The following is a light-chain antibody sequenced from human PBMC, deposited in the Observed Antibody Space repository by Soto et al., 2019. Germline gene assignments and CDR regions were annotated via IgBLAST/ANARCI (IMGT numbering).Light chain of an antibody. CDR3: AAWDDSLSGHWV. V-gene: IGLV1-47*01. CDR1: SSNIGSNY. CDR2: RNN. Sequence: QSVLTQPPSASGTPGQRVTISCSGSSSNIGSNYVYWYQQLPGTAPKLLIYRNNQRPSGVPYRFSGSKSGTSASLAISGLRSEDEDYYYCAAWDDSLSGHWVFGGGTKLTVL. J-gene: IGLJ3*02.